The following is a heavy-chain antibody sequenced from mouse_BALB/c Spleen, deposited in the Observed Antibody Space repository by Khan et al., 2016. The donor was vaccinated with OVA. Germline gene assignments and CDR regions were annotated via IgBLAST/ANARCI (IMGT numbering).Heavy chain of an antibody. J-gene: IGHJ3*01. D-gene: IGHD1-1*02. CDR3: AGLAYYYNSEGFAY. V-gene: IGHV5-6*01. CDR1: GFTFSTYG. Sequence: EVELVESGGDLVKPGGSLKLSCAASGFTFSTYGMSWVRQTPDKRLEWVATISSGGSYTYYVDSVKGRFIISRDNAKNTLYLQMSSLKSEDTAMYYCAGLAYYYNSEGFAYWGQGTLVTVSA. CDR2: ISSGGSYT.